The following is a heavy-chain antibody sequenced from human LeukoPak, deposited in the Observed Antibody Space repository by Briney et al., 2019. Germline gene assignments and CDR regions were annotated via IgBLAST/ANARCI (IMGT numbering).Heavy chain of an antibody. J-gene: IGHJ4*02. Sequence: PSETLSLTCTVSGGSISSSSYYWGWIRQPPGKGLGWIGEINHSGSTNYNPSLKSRVTISVDTSKNQFSLKLSSVTAADTAVYYCTRRRNYLSHFDYWGQGTLVTVSS. D-gene: IGHD1-7*01. CDR1: GGSISSSSYY. CDR2: INHSGST. V-gene: IGHV4-39*07. CDR3: TRRRNYLSHFDY.